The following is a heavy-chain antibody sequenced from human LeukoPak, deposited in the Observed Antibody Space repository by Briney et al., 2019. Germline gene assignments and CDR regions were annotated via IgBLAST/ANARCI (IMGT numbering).Heavy chain of an antibody. V-gene: IGHV3-23*01. D-gene: IGHD3-10*01. CDR1: GFTFSSYA. Sequence: PGGSLRLSCEASGFTFSSYAMSWVRQAPGKGLEWVSSISGSGGSAYYADSVKGRFTISRDNSKNTLYLQMNSLRAEDTAVYYCARDLNQGYGSTHLTSYWGQGTLVTVSS. CDR2: ISGSGGSA. CDR3: ARDLNQGYGSTHLTSY. J-gene: IGHJ4*02.